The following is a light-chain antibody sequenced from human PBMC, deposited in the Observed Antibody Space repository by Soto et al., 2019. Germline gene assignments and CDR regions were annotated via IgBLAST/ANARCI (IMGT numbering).Light chain of an antibody. CDR1: QSISSW. V-gene: IGKV1-5*01. Sequence: DIQMTQYPSTLSASVGDRVTITCRARQSISSWLAWYQRKPGKARKLLIYDGSSLESGVPSRFSGSGSGTEFTLTISSLQPDDFATYYCQQYNSYSPTFGQGTKVDIK. CDR3: QQYNSYSPT. CDR2: DGS. J-gene: IGKJ1*01.